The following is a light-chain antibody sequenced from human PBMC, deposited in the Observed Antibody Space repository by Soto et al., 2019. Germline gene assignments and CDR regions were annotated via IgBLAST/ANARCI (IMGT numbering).Light chain of an antibody. J-gene: IGKJ1*01. CDR1: QSISTG. CDR2: DAS. Sequence: DIQMTQCPYTVSASVXAXVXXXFRASQSISTGLAWYQQKPGKAPILLIYDASTLESGVPSRFSGSGSGTEFTLTISSQAADDFATYSGQHYSTVCAFGEGTKVDIK. V-gene: IGKV1-5*01. CDR3: QHYSTVCA.